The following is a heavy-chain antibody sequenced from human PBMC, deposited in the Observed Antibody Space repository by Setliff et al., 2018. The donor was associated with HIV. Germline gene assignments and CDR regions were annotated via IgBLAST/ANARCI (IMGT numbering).Heavy chain of an antibody. V-gene: IGHV4-59*01. CDR1: GGSISSYY. J-gene: IGHJ4*02. CDR3: ARDQSDWFY. Sequence: ETLSLTCTVSGGSISSYYWSWIRQPPGKGLEWIGYIYYSGNTNYSPSLKSRVTISVDTSKSQFSLKLNSVTAADTAVYYCARDQSDWFYWGQGTLVTVSS. D-gene: IGHD3-3*01. CDR2: IYYSGNT.